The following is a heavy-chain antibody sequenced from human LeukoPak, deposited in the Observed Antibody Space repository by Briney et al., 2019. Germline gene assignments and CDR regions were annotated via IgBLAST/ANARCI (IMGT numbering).Heavy chain of an antibody. J-gene: IGHJ4*02. CDR1: GGSISSYY. D-gene: IGHD6-13*01. Sequence: SETLSLTCTVSGGSISSYYWSWIRQPPGKGLEWIGYIYYSGSTNYNPSLKSRVTISVDTSKNQFSLKLSSVTAADTAVYYCARAAAGTLGYWGQGTMVTVSS. CDR3: ARAAAGTLGY. V-gene: IGHV4-59*01. CDR2: IYYSGST.